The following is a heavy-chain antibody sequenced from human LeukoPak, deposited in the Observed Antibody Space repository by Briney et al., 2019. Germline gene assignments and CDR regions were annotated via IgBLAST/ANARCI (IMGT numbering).Heavy chain of an antibody. D-gene: IGHD2-15*01. J-gene: IGHJ3*02. V-gene: IGHV5-51*01. CDR1: GCSFTNYW. CDR2: IYPGDSDT. CDR3: ARSYCSSGSCYNLNI. Sequence: GESLKISCKGSGCSFTNYWIGWVRQMPGKGLEWMGLIYPGDSDTRYSPSFQGQVSISADKSISTAYLQWSSLKASDTAIYYCARSYCSSGSCYNLNIWGQGTMVTVSS.